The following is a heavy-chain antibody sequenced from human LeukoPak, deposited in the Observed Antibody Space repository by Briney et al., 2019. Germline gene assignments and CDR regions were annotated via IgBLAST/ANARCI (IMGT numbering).Heavy chain of an antibody. D-gene: IGHD6-13*01. CDR2: IYSGGST. Sequence: GGSLRLSCAASGFTVSSNYMSWVRQAPGKGLEWVSVIYSGGSTYYADSVKGRFTISRDNSKNTLYLQMNSLRAEDTAVYYCARDLRYSSSWSLDYWGQGTLVTVSS. V-gene: IGHV3-53*05. J-gene: IGHJ4*02. CDR3: ARDLRYSSSWSLDY. CDR1: GFTVSSNY.